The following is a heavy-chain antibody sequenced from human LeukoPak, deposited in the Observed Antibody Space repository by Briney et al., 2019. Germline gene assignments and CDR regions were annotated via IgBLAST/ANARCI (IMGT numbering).Heavy chain of an antibody. D-gene: IGHD6-19*01. Sequence: SETLSLTCAVYGGSFSGYYWSWIRQLPGKGLEWIGEINHSGSTNYNPSLKSRVTISVDTSKNQFSLKLSSVTAADTAVYYCARAEGYSSGLYDYWGQGTLVTVSS. CDR3: ARAEGYSSGLYDY. CDR1: GGSFSGYY. CDR2: INHSGST. J-gene: IGHJ4*02. V-gene: IGHV4-34*01.